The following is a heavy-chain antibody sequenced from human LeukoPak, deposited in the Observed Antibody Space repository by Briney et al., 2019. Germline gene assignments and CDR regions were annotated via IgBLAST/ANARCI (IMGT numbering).Heavy chain of an antibody. CDR1: GFSFSSYG. D-gene: IGHD5-18*01. Sequence: GGSLRLSCAASGFSFSSYGMHWVRQAPDKGLEWVAVISYDGSNKYYADSVKGRFTISRDNSKNTLYLQMNSLRAEDTAVYYCAKYTDTAMVNNYFDYWGQGTLVTVSS. CDR2: ISYDGSNK. J-gene: IGHJ4*02. V-gene: IGHV3-30*18. CDR3: AKYTDTAMVNNYFDY.